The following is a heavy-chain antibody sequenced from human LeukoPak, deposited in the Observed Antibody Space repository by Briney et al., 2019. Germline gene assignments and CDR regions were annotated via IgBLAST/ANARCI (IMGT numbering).Heavy chain of an antibody. CDR1: GGSISSGSYY. CDR2: IYTSGST. CDR3: ARFRYCSSTSCYGGAFDI. D-gene: IGHD2-2*01. J-gene: IGHJ3*02. V-gene: IGHV4-61*02. Sequence: PSETLSLTCTVSGGSISSGSYYWSWIRQPAGKGLEWIGRIYTSGSTNYNPSLKSRVTISVDTSKNQFSLKLSSVTAADTAVYYCARFRYCSSTSCYGGAFDIWGQGTMVTVSS.